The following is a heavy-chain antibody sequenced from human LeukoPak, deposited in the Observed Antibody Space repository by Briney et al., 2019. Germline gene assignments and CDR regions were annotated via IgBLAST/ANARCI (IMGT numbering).Heavy chain of an antibody. J-gene: IGHJ3*02. CDR3: ARVSFYAFDT. V-gene: IGHV3-53*01. CDR2: IFAGGDV. Sequence: GGSLRLSCAASGFSVSNHYMSWVRQAPGKGLEWVSIIFAGGDVYYADSVKGRFTISRDNVKNMVFLQMNRLTGEDTALYYCARVSFYAFDTWAKGQGSPSLQ. CDR1: GFSVSNHY. D-gene: IGHD2/OR15-2a*01.